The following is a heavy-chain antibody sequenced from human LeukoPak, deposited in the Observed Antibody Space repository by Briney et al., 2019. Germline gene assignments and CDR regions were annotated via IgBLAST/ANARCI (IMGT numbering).Heavy chain of an antibody. CDR1: GYTFTRYA. J-gene: IGHJ4*02. CDR3: ARDYGRTGGDSSLGDAGRN. V-gene: IGHV7-4-1*02. D-gene: IGHD3-22*01. CDR2: INTNTGNP. Sequence: ASVKVSCKASGYTFTRYAMNWVRQAPGQGLEWMGWINTNTGNPTYAQGFTGRFVFSLDTSVSTAYLQISSLKAEDTAVYYCARDYGRTGGDSSLGDAGRNWGQGTLVTVSS.